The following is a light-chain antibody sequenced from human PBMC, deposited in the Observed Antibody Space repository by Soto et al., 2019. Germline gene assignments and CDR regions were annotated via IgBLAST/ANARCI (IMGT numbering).Light chain of an antibody. J-gene: IGKJ3*01. CDR3: HQYDSLFT. V-gene: IGKV1-5*01. Sequence: DIQMTQSPSTLSASVGDRVIITCRVSQSISKWLAWYQQKPGKAPKLLIYDVSSLESGVPSRFSGGGSGTEFTLTITTLQPDDFATSYSHQYDSLFTFGPGTKVDIK. CDR1: QSISKW. CDR2: DVS.